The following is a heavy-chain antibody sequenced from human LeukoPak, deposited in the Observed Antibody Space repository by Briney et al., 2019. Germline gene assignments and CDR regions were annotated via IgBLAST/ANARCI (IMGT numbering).Heavy chain of an antibody. CDR2: INSDTGGT. V-gene: IGHV1-2*02. CDR1: GYTFTGYY. D-gene: IGHD4-17*01. Sequence: SVKVSCKASGYTFTGYYIHWVRQAPGQGLEWMGWINSDTGGTIYAQNFQGRVAMTRDTSTTTAYMELSSLKSDDTAFYYCARDTITVTTPYFDYWGQGTLVTVPS. J-gene: IGHJ4*02. CDR3: ARDTITVTTPYFDY.